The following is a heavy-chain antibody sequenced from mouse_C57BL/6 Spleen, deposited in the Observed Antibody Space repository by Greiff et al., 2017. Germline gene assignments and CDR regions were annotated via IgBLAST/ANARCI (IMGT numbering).Heavy chain of an antibody. CDR2: INPSNGGT. CDR1: GYTFTSYW. V-gene: IGHV1-53*01. D-gene: IGHD3-3*01. J-gene: IGHJ2*01. Sequence: QVQLQQPGTELVKPGASVKLSCKASGYTFTSYWMHWVKQRPGQGLEWIGNINPSNGGTNYNEKFKSKATLPAAQSSSTAYMQLRSLASEDSAGYYRAGGVRADGGQGTTVTGSS. CDR3: AGGVRAD.